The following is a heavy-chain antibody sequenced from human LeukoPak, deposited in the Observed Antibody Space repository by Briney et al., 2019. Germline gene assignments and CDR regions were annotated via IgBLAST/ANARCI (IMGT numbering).Heavy chain of an antibody. CDR2: ISGSGGST. J-gene: IGHJ4*02. Sequence: GGSLRLSCAVSGITLSNYGMSWVRQAPGKGLEWVSAISGSGGSTYYADSVKGRFTISRDNSKNTLYLQMNSLRAEDTAVYYCAREGGYCSGGSCRFFDYWGQGTLVTVSS. CDR3: AREGGYCSGGSCRFFDY. D-gene: IGHD2-15*01. V-gene: IGHV3-23*01. CDR1: GITLSNYG.